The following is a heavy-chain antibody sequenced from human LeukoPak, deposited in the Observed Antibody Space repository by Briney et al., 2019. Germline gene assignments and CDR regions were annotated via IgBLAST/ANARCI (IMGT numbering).Heavy chain of an antibody. CDR1: GYTFTSYA. Sequence: ASVKVSCKASGYTFTSYAMHWVRQAPGQRLEWMGWINGGNGNTKYSQKFQDRVTISRDTSATTAYMELSSLRSEDTAVYYCARLAVAGDFDFWGQGTLVTVSS. CDR2: INGGNGNT. J-gene: IGHJ4*02. D-gene: IGHD6-19*01. V-gene: IGHV1-3*01. CDR3: ARLAVAGDFDF.